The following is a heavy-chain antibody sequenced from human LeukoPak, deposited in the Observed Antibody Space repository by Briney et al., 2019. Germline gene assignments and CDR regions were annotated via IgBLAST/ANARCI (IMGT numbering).Heavy chain of an antibody. V-gene: IGHV4-39*07. Sequence: SETLSLTCTVSGASISSSTDHWSWIRQPPGKGLEWIGEINHSGSTNYNPSLKSRVTISVDTSKNQFSLKLSSVTAADTAVYYCAARRGIVWLRFSPSPFDYWGQGTLVTVSS. CDR2: INHSGST. CDR1: GASISSSTDH. J-gene: IGHJ4*02. D-gene: IGHD5-12*01. CDR3: AARRGIVWLRFSPSPFDY.